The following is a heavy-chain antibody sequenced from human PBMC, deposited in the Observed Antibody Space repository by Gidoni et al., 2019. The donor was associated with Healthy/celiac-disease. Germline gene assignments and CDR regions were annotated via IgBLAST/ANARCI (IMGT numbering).Heavy chain of an antibody. Sequence: QVQLVESGGGVVQPGRSLRLSCAASGFTFSSYGMHWVRQAPGKGLEWVAVISYDGSNKYYADSVKGRFTISRDNSKNTLYLQMNSLRAEDTAVYYCAKMALEHAFDIWGQGTMVTVSS. CDR2: ISYDGSNK. CDR3: AKMALEHAFDI. V-gene: IGHV3-30*18. CDR1: GFTFSSYG. J-gene: IGHJ3*02.